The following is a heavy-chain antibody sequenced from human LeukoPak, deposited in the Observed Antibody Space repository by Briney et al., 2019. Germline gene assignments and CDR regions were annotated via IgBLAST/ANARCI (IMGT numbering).Heavy chain of an antibody. CDR3: ARVGLYFSSTSCPNGWFDP. CDR1: GGSISSGDYY. J-gene: IGHJ5*02. D-gene: IGHD2-2*01. Sequence: SETLSLTCTVSGGSISSGDYYWSWIRQPPGKGLEWIGYIYYSGGTYYNPSLNSRVTISVDTSKNQFSLKLSSVTAADTAVYYCARVGLYFSSTSCPNGWFDPWGQGTLVTVSS. CDR2: IYYSGGT. V-gene: IGHV4-30-4*01.